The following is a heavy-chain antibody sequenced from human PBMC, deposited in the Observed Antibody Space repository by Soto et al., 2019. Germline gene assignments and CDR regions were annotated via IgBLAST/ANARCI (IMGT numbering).Heavy chain of an antibody. Sequence: GESLKISCNGSGYSFTSYWIGGVRQMPWKGLELMGIIYPGDSDTRYNPSFQGQVTISADKSISTAYLQCSSLKASDTAMYYCARLCGGACYGCAFDIWGQGTMVTVSS. CDR1: GYSFTSYW. D-gene: IGHD2-21*02. CDR2: IYPGDSDT. CDR3: ARLCGGACYGCAFDI. V-gene: IGHV5-51*01. J-gene: IGHJ3*02.